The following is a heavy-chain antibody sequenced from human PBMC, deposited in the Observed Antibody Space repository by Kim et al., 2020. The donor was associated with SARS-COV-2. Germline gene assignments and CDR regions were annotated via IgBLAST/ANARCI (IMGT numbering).Heavy chain of an antibody. V-gene: IGHV4-34*01. D-gene: IGHD1-26*01. Sequence: SETLSLTCAVYGGSFSGYYWSWIRQPPGKGLEWIGEINHSGSTNYNPSLKSRVTISVDTSKNQFSLKLSSVTAADTAVYYCARTRSGASDRGYFDYWGQGTLVTVSS. J-gene: IGHJ4*02. CDR1: GGSFSGYY. CDR2: INHSGST. CDR3: ARTRSGASDRGYFDY.